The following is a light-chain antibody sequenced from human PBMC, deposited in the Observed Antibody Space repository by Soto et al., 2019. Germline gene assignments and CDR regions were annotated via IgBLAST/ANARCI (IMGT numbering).Light chain of an antibody. CDR1: QSVRSSY. V-gene: IGKV3-11*01. Sequence: EIVLTQSPGTLSLSPGERATLNCSAGQSVRSSYLAWYQQQPGQAPRLLIHDASNRATGIPARFSGSGSGTDFTLTISSLEPEDFAVYYCQQRSNWPPTWTFGQGTKVDIK. CDR3: QQRSNWPPTWT. J-gene: IGKJ1*01. CDR2: DAS.